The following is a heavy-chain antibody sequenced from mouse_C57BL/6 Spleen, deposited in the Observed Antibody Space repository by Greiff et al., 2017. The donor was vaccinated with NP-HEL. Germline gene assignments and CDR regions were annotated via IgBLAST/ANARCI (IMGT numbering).Heavy chain of an antibody. Sequence: VKLQESDAELVKPGASVKISCKVSGYTFTDHTIHWMKQRPEQGLEWIGYIYPRDGSTKYNEKFKGKATLTADKSSSTAYMQLNSLTSEDSAVYFCARWGLFSYYAMDYWGQGTSVTVSS. V-gene: IGHV1-78*01. CDR3: ARWGLFSYYAMDY. J-gene: IGHJ4*01. CDR1: GYTFTDHT. CDR2: IYPRDGST. D-gene: IGHD2-13*01.